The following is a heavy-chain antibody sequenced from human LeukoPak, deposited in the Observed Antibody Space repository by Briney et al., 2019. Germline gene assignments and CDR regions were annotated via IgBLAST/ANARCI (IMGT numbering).Heavy chain of an antibody. V-gene: IGHV3-23*01. J-gene: IGHJ4*02. CDR3: AIRLAAAGLRY. CDR1: GATLTSYA. CDR2: GGSSGLTT. Sequence: GGSLRLACAASGATLTSYATAWVRQAPGKGLEWVSTGGSSGLTTDYADSVRGRFTVSRDTSTNTVFLQMSSLTAEDTATYYCAIRLAAAGLRYWGQGTLVSVSS. D-gene: IGHD6-13*01.